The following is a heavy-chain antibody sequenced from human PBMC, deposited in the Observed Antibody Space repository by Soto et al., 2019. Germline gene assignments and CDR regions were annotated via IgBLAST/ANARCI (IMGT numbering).Heavy chain of an antibody. J-gene: IGHJ6*03. V-gene: IGHV5-51*01. CDR1: GYSFTSYW. CDR2: IYPGDSDT. CDR3: ARPRLTCGDSAPYYMDA. D-gene: IGHD2-21*01. Sequence: PGESLKISCKGSGYSFTSYWIGWVRQMPGKGLEWMGIIYPGDSDTRYSPSFQGQVTISADKSISTAYLQWSSLKASDTAMYYCARPRLTCGDSAPYYMDAWGKGPAVTVSS.